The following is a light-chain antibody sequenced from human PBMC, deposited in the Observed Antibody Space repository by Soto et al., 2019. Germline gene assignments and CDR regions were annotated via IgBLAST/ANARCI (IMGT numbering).Light chain of an antibody. V-gene: IGKV3-15*01. J-gene: IGKJ2*01. CDR1: QSVSSS. CDR2: GAS. Sequence: EIVMTQSPGTLSVSPGERATLSCRASQSVSSSLAWYQQRPGQAPRLLIYGASTRATGVPARFSGSGSGTEFTLTITSLQSEDFALYYCQQYNNWPPYTFGQGTKLQIK. CDR3: QQYNNWPPYT.